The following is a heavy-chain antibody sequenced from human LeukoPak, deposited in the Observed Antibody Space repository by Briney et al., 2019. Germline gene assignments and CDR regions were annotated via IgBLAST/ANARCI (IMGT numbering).Heavy chain of an antibody. CDR1: GGSISSYY. D-gene: IGHD3-10*01. J-gene: IGHJ4*02. CDR3: VRGVDYYGV. CDR2: INHSGGT. Sequence: SETLSLTCTVSGGSISSYYWSWIRQPPGKGLEWIGEINHSGGTNYNPSLKSRVTISVDTSKKQFSLKLSSVTAADTAVYYCVRGVDYYGVWGQGTLVTVSS. V-gene: IGHV4-34*01.